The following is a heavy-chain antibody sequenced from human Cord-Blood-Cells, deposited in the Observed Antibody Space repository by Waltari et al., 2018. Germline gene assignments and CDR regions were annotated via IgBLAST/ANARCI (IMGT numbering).Heavy chain of an antibody. Sequence: QVQLQESGPGLVKPSETLSLTCTVSGGSISSYYWSWIRQPPGKGLEWIGYIYYSGGTNSNPSLKSRVTISVDTSKNQFSLKLSSVTAADTAVYYCASRSLYSGSYYAFDIWGQGTMVTVSS. CDR2: IYYSGGT. D-gene: IGHD1-26*01. CDR3: ASRSLYSGSYYAFDI. V-gene: IGHV4-59*01. CDR1: GGSISSYY. J-gene: IGHJ3*02.